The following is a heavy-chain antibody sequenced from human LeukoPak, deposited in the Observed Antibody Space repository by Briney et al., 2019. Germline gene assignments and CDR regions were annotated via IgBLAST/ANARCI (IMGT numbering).Heavy chain of an antibody. CDR3: ARKFCSGGSCYDDYGDFIGSGAFDI. V-gene: IGHV1-69*05. Sequence: ASVKVSCKASGGTFSSYAIGWVRQAPGQGLEWMGGIIPIFGTANYAQKLQGRVTITTDESTSTAYMELSSLRSEDTAVYYCARKFCSGGSCYDDYGDFIGSGAFDIWGQGTMVTVS. CDR2: IIPIFGTA. D-gene: IGHD2-15*01. J-gene: IGHJ3*02. CDR1: GGTFSSYA.